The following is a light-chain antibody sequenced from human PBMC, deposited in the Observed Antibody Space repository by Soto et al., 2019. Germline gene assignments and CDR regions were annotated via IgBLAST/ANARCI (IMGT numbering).Light chain of an antibody. CDR3: QQYSRNSF. Sequence: DIQMTQSPSTLSASVGDRVTITCRASQSIGISLAWYQQNSGKAPKVLIYAASSLESGVPLRFSGNGSGTEFTLTISSLQPDDFATYFCQQYSRNSFFGGGTKVDIK. J-gene: IGKJ4*01. CDR1: QSIGIS. CDR2: AAS. V-gene: IGKV1-5*01.